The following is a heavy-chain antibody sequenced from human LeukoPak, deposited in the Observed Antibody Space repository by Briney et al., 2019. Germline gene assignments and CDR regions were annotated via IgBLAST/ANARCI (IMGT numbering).Heavy chain of an antibody. CDR2: INPNSGGT. Sequence: ASVKVSCKASGYTFTGYYMHWVRQAPGQGLEWMGWINPNSGGTNYAQKFQGRVTMTEDTSTDTAYMELSSLRSEDTAVYYCATRKVYSSSWPKDWGQGTLVTVSS. CDR1: GYTFTGYY. J-gene: IGHJ4*02. V-gene: IGHV1-2*02. D-gene: IGHD6-13*01. CDR3: ATRKVYSSSWPKD.